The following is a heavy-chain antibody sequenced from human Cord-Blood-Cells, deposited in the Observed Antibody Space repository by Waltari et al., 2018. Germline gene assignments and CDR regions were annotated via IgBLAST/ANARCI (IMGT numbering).Heavy chain of an antibody. CDR2: IYYRGST. CDR3: ARVSSAWI. J-gene: IGHJ4*02. V-gene: IGHV4-61*01. CDR1: GGHVSSGSYY. Sequence: QVQLQESGPGLVKPSETLSLTCTVSGGHVSSGSYYWSWIRQPPGKGLEWIGYIYYRGSTNYNPALKSRVIISVDTSKNQFSLKLSSVTAADTAVYYCARVSSAWIWGQGTLVTVSS. D-gene: IGHD6-6*01.